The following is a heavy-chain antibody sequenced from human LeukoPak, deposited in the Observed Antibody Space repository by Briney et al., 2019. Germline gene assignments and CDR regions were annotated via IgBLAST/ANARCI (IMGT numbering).Heavy chain of an antibody. CDR3: AREVQSYYDSSGMFDP. D-gene: IGHD3-22*01. CDR2: IYYSGGT. V-gene: IGHV4-59*01. J-gene: IGHJ5*02. CDR1: GGSISSYY. Sequence: SETLSLTCTVSGGSISSYYWSWIRQPPGKGLEWIGYIYYSGGTNYNPSLKSRVTISVDTSKNQFSLKLSSVTAADTAVYYCAREVQSYYDSSGMFDPWGQGTLVTVSS.